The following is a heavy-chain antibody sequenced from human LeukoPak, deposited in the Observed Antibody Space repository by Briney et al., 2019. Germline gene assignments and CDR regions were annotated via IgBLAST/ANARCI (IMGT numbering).Heavy chain of an antibody. Sequence: GGSLRLSCAASGFIFSHYTMTWVRQAPGKGLEWVSSINGSGGATKYADFVMGRFTISRDNSKNTVSLQMNSLRAEDTAVYYCAKSDCGSDGCKLLNYWGQGTLVTASS. V-gene: IGHV3-23*01. D-gene: IGHD2-21*01. J-gene: IGHJ4*02. CDR2: INGSGGAT. CDR1: GFIFSHYT. CDR3: AKSDCGSDGCKLLNY.